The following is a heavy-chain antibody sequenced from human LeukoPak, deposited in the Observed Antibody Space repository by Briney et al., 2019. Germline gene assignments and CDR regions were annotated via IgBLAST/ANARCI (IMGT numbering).Heavy chain of an antibody. D-gene: IGHD3-22*01. J-gene: IGHJ5*02. CDR3: ARVPAPYAYDTSGYDP. Sequence: ASVKVSCKASGYTFTSYDINWVRQATGQGLEWMGWMNPNSGNTGYAQKFQGRVTMTRNTSISTAYMELSSLRSEDTAVYYCARVPAPYAYDTSGYDPWGQGTLVTVSS. V-gene: IGHV1-8*01. CDR1: GYTFTSYD. CDR2: MNPNSGNT.